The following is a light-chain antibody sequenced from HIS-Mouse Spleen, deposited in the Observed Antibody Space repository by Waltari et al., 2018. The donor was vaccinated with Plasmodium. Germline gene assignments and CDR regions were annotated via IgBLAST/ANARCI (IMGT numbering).Light chain of an antibody. CDR2: AAS. Sequence: DIQLTQSPSFLSASVGARFTITCRASQGISSYLAWYQQQPGKAPKLLIYAASTLQSGVPSRFSGSGSGTEFTLTISSLQPEDFATYYCQQLNSYPLTFGGGTKVEIK. CDR1: QGISSY. J-gene: IGKJ4*01. CDR3: QQLNSYPLT. V-gene: IGKV1-9*01.